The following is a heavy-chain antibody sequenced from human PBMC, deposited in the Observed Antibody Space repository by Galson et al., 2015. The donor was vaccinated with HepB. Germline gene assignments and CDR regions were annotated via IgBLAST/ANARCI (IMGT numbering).Heavy chain of an antibody. Sequence: ETLSLTCAVYGGSFSGYYWSWIRQPPGKGLEWIGEINHSGSTNYNPSLKSRVTISVDTSKNQFSLKLSSVTAADTAVYYCARGYNWSMGDWFDPWGQGTLVTVSS. V-gene: IGHV4-34*01. D-gene: IGHD1-20*01. J-gene: IGHJ5*02. CDR3: ARGYNWSMGDWFDP. CDR2: INHSGST. CDR1: GGSFSGYY.